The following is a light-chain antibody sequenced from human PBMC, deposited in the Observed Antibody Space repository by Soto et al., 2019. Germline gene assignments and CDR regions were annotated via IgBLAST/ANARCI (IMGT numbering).Light chain of an antibody. CDR2: EFR. J-gene: IGLJ2*01. CDR3: SSYAGSNNVI. Sequence: QSVLTQPPSASGSPGQSVTISCTGAANNIGGYNFVSWYQQHPGKAPKLIISEFRERPSGVPDRFSGSKSGNTASLTVSGLQAEDEADYYCSSYAGSNNVIFGGRTKVTVL. CDR1: ANNIGGYNF. V-gene: IGLV2-8*01.